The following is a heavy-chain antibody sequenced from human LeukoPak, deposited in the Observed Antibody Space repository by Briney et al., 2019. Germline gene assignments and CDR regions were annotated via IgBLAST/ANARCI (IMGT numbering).Heavy chain of an antibody. CDR3: ARDYYGSGSNPTHYYYYYMDV. CDR1: GYTFTSYG. V-gene: IGHV1-18*01. Sequence: ASVKVSCKASGYTFTSYGISWVRQAPGQGLEWMGWISAYNGNTNYAQKLQGRVTMTTDTSTSTAYMELRSLRSDDTAVYYCARDYYGSGSNPTHYYYYYMDVWGKGTTVTISS. D-gene: IGHD3-10*01. J-gene: IGHJ6*03. CDR2: ISAYNGNT.